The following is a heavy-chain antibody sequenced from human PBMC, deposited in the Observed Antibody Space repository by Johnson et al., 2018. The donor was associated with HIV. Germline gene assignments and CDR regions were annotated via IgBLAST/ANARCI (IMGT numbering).Heavy chain of an antibody. CDR2: ISYDGSYK. D-gene: IGHD3-22*01. Sequence: QVQLVESGGGVVQPGGSLRLSCAVFGFTFSSYGMHWVRQAPGKGLEWVAVISYDGSYKYYADSVKGRFTISRDNSKNTLYLQMNSLRAEDTAVYYCAREGNYYDSSSHAFDIWGQGTMVTVSS. CDR3: AREGNYYDSSSHAFDI. J-gene: IGHJ3*02. V-gene: IGHV3-30*19. CDR1: GFTFSSYG.